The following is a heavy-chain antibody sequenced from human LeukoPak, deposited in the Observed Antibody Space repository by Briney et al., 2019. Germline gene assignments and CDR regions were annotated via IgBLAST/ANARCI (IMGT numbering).Heavy chain of an antibody. D-gene: IGHD3-10*01. CDR1: GFTFSSYA. CDR2: INHSGST. J-gene: IGHJ5*02. V-gene: IGHV4-34*01. Sequence: PGGSLRLSCAASGFTFSSYAMSWVRQAPGKGLEWIGEINHSGSTNYNPSLKSRVTISVDTSKNQFSLKLSSVTAADTAVYYCARGRITMVRGVIYVSWFDPWGQGTLVTVSS. CDR3: ARGRITMVRGVIYVSWFDP.